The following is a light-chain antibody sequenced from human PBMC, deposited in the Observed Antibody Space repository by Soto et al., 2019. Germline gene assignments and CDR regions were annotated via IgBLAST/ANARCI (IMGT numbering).Light chain of an antibody. V-gene: IGKV1-5*01. J-gene: IGKJ2*01. Sequence: IQMTQSPSTLSASVGDRVTITCRASQSVSSWLAWYQQKPGKVPKLLIYDASTLESGVPSTFGGSGSGTEFPLTISSLQPEDFATYFCQQYNSYPYTFGQGTKLEI. CDR2: DAS. CDR1: QSVSSW. CDR3: QQYNSYPYT.